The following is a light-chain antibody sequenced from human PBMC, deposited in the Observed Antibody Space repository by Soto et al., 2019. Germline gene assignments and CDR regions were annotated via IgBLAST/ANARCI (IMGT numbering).Light chain of an antibody. J-gene: IGKJ2*01. Sequence: DIQMTQSPSSLSASVGDRVTITCRASQNIGTSLNWYQQRPGKAPQVLIYAASSLQSGVSSRFRGSGSGTNFTLTVSSLQPEDSAIYYCQQSSFTGYTFGQGTNLDIK. CDR2: AAS. V-gene: IGKV1-39*01. CDR1: QNIGTS. CDR3: QQSSFTGYT.